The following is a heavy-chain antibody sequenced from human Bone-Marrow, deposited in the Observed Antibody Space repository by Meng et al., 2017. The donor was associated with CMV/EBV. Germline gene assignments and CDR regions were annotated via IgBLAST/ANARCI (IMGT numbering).Heavy chain of an antibody. J-gene: IGHJ6*02. D-gene: IGHD3-10*01. V-gene: IGHV1-18*01. CDR3: ARDHIRLGWYGAYGLDV. CDR2: ISTYNGDT. Sequence: ASVKVSCKASGFTFTDYGISWVRQAPGQGLEWMGWISTYNGDTNYAQRLQGRVTMTTDTSTRIAYMELRNLRSDDTAVYYWARDHIRLGWYGAYGLDVWGQGTTVTVSS. CDR1: GFTFTDYG.